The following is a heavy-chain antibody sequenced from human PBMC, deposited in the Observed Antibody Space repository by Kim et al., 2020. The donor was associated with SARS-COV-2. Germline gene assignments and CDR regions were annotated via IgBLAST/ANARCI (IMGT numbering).Heavy chain of an antibody. Sequence: YADSVKGRFTISRDNSKNTLYLQMNSLIAEDTAVYYCANSLTYSNNAFDIWGQGTMVTVSS. CDR3: ANSLTYSNNAFDI. D-gene: IGHD4-4*01. J-gene: IGHJ3*02. V-gene: IGHV3-30*02.